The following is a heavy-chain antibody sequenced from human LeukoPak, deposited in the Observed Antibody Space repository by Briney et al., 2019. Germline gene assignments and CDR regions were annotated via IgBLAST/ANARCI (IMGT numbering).Heavy chain of an antibody. Sequence: GASVTLSCKASEYTFTDYYMHWVRQAPGQGLEWMGWINPNNGGTNSAQKFQGRVTMTRDTSIGTADMELNRLTYDDTAVYYCGRDRHWNQGNFDYWGQETLV. V-gene: IGHV1-2*02. CDR1: EYTFTDYY. CDR2: INPNNGGT. J-gene: IGHJ4*02. D-gene: IGHD1-1*01. CDR3: GRDRHWNQGNFDY.